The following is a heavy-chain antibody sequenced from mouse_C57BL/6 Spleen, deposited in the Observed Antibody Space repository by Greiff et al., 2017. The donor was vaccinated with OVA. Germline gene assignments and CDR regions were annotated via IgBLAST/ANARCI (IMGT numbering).Heavy chain of an antibody. CDR1: GYTFTDYY. CDR2: INPNNGGT. Sequence: VQLQQSGPELVKPGASVKISCKASGYTFTDYYMNWVKQSHGKSLEWIGDINPNNGGTSYNQKFKGKATLTVDKSSSTAYMELRSLTSEDSAVYYCARSLYDYSFAYWGQGTLVTVSA. CDR3: ARSLYDYSFAY. D-gene: IGHD2-4*01. V-gene: IGHV1-26*01. J-gene: IGHJ3*01.